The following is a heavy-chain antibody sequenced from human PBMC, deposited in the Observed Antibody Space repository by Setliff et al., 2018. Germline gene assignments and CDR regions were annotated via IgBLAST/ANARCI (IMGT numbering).Heavy chain of an antibody. J-gene: IGHJ4*02. CDR3: ARDHSGGQGVTGPFDF. CDR2: IYTSGYT. Sequence: PSETLSLTCTVSGDYINNGVHYWSWIRQSAGRGLEWIGRIYTSGYTNYNPSLKGRVTISVDTSKNQFSLNLNFVTAADTAIYYRARDHSGGQGVTGPFDFWGQGTLVTVSS. D-gene: IGHD3-9*01. CDR1: GDYINNGVHY. V-gene: IGHV4-61*02.